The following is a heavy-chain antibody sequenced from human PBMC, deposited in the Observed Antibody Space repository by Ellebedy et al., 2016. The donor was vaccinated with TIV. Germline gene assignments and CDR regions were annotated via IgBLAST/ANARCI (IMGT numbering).Heavy chain of an antibody. D-gene: IGHD1-26*01. CDR1: GVTFSNYA. V-gene: IGHV3-30*04. J-gene: IGHJ1*01. CDR3: VVGSGGNYQAYFQY. Sequence: PGGSLRLSCAASGVTFSNYAMHWVRQAPGKGLEWVTVISYDGNIKYYADSVKGRFTISRDSSKNTLYLQMNSLTAEDTAVYYCVVGSGGNYQAYFQYWGQGTLVTVSS. CDR2: ISYDGNIK.